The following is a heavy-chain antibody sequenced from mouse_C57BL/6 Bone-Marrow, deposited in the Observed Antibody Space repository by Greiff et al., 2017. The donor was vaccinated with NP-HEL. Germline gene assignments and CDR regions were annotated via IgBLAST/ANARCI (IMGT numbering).Heavy chain of an antibody. CDR1: GYAFSSYW. CDR2: IYPGDGDT. V-gene: IGHV1-80*01. Sequence: VKLQESGAELVKPGASVKISCKASGYAFSSYWMNWVKQRPGKGLEWIGQIYPGDGDTNYNGKFKGKATLTADKSSSTAYMQLSSLTSEDSAVYFCARWGWFAYWGQGTLVTVSA. CDR3: ARWGWFAY. J-gene: IGHJ3*01.